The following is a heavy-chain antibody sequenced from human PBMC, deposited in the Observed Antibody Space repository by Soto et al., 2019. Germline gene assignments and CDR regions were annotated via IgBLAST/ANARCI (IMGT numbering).Heavy chain of an antibody. Sequence: ASVKVSCKASGYTFTSYGISWVRQAPGQGLEWMGWISAYNGNTNYAQKLQGRVTMTTDTSTSTAYMELRSLRSDDTAVYYCARVAYCGGDCYSGFDYWGQGTLVTVSS. CDR2: ISAYNGNT. V-gene: IGHV1-18*01. CDR1: GYTFTSYG. J-gene: IGHJ4*02. D-gene: IGHD2-21*02. CDR3: ARVAYCGGDCYSGFDY.